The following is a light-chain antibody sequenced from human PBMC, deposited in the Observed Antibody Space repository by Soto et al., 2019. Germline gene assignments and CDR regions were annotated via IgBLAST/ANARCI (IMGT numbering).Light chain of an antibody. Sequence: EIVLTQSPGTLSLSPGERATLSCRASQSVSSSYLAWYQQKPGQAPRLLIYGASSRATGIPDRLSGSGSGTDFTLTISILEPEVFAVYSCQQYGSSPPYTFGQGTKLEIK. CDR3: QQYGSSPPYT. J-gene: IGKJ2*01. CDR1: QSVSSSY. CDR2: GAS. V-gene: IGKV3-20*01.